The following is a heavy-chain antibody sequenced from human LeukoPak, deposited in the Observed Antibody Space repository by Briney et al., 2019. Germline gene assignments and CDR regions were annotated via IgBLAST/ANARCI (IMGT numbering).Heavy chain of an antibody. CDR3: ARALGVVFDY. Sequence: SQTLSLTCVISGYSFSSNLATWNWIRQSPSRGLEWLGRTYYRSKWSNDYAVSVNSRLTINPDTSKNHFSLQLSFVTPEDTALYFCARALGVVFDYWGQGTLVTVSS. V-gene: IGHV6-1*01. CDR1: GYSFSSNLAT. J-gene: IGHJ4*02. CDR2: TYYRSKWSN. D-gene: IGHD2-8*01.